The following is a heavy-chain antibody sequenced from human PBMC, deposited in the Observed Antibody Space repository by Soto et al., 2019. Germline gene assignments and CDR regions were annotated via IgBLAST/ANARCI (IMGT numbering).Heavy chain of an antibody. D-gene: IGHD2-2*01. J-gene: IGHJ6*02. CDR2: IYYSGTT. Sequence: PSETLSLTCTVSGGSISSYYWSWIRQPPGKGLEWIGYIYYSGTTSYNPSLKGRVTISVDTSKNQFSLKLSSVTAADTAVYYCARHAPYCSSTSHCAYGMDAWGQGTTVTVSS. V-gene: IGHV4-59*08. CDR3: ARHAPYCSSTSHCAYGMDA. CDR1: GGSISSYY.